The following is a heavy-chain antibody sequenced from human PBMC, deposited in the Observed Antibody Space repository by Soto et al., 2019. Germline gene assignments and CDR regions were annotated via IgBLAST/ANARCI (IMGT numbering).Heavy chain of an antibody. V-gene: IGHV4-39*01. Sequence: SETLSLTCTVSGGSISSSSYYWGWIRQPPGKGLEWIGSIYYSGSTYYNPSLKSRVTISVDTSKNQFSLKLSSVTAADTAVYYCASQPTYYYDSSGYYYFDYWGQGTLVTVSS. D-gene: IGHD3-22*01. CDR3: ASQPTYYYDSSGYYYFDY. J-gene: IGHJ4*02. CDR1: GGSISSSSYY. CDR2: IYYSGST.